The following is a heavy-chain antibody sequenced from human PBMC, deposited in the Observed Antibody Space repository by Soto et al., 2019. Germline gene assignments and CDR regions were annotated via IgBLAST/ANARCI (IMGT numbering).Heavy chain of an antibody. D-gene: IGHD3-22*01. Sequence: ASVKVSCKASGYTFTSYYMHWVRQAPGQGLEWMGIINPSGGSTSYAQEFQGRVTMTRDTSTSTVYMELSSLRAEDTAVYYCATDYYDSSGYPTHFDYWGQGTLVTVSS. CDR1: GYTFTSYY. J-gene: IGHJ4*02. CDR3: ATDYYDSSGYPTHFDY. CDR2: INPSGGST. V-gene: IGHV1-46*01.